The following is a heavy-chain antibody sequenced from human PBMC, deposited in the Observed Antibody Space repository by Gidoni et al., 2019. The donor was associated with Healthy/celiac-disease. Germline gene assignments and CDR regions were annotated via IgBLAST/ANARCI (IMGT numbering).Heavy chain of an antibody. V-gene: IGHV1-69*01. CDR1: RGTFRSYA. J-gene: IGHJ4*02. Sequence: QVQLVQSGAAVTTPGSSVKVSCKASRGTFRSYAISWVRQAPAQGLEQMGGIIPSFGTANYAQKFQGRVTITADESTSTAYMELSSLRSEDTAVYYCASPSPLSRDSGSNFDYWGQGTLVTVSS. CDR2: IIPSFGTA. CDR3: ASPSPLSRDSGSNFDY. D-gene: IGHD3-10*01.